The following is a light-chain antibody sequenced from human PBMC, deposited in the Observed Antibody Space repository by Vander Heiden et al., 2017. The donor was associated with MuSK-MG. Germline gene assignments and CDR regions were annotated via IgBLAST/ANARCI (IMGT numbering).Light chain of an antibody. CDR3: QSYDSSLSGYV. Sequence: QSVLTQPPSVSGAPGQRVTISCTGSSPNIGAGYDVHWYQQLPGPAPKLLIYFNSNRLSGVPDRFSGSKSGTSASLAITGLQAEDEADYYCQSYDSSLSGYVFGTGTKVTVL. V-gene: IGLV1-40*01. CDR2: FNS. J-gene: IGLJ1*01. CDR1: SPNIGAGYD.